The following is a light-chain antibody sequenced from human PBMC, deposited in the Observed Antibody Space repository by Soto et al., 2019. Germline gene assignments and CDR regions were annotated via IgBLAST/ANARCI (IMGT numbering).Light chain of an antibody. CDR3: LQLNSYPLT. V-gene: IGKV1-9*01. Sequence: DTQLTQSPSFLSASVGDRVTITCRASQAISSYLAWYQQKPGKALKLLIYATSTLQSGVPSRFSGSESGTEFTLTISSLQPEDFATYFCLQLNSYPLTFGGGIRVEIK. CDR1: QAISSY. CDR2: ATS. J-gene: IGKJ4*01.